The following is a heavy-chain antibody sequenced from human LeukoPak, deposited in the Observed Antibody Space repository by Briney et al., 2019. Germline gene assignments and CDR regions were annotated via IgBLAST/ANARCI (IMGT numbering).Heavy chain of an antibody. J-gene: IGHJ3*01. Sequence: SVKVSCKASGGSFSDYPINWVRQAPGQGLEWLGGIIPKYSASNYAQAFQGRVMITADESTNTVYMEMSGLRPDDTAVYYCVSPDSIFGVPAAFDAWGQGTLVAVSS. CDR3: VSPDSIFGVPAAFDA. CDR2: IIPKYSAS. D-gene: IGHD3-3*02. V-gene: IGHV1-69*13. CDR1: GGSFSDYP.